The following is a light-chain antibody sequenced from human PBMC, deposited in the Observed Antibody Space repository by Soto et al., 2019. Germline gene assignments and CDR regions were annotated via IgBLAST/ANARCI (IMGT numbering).Light chain of an antibody. J-gene: IGKJ4*01. V-gene: IGKV1-5*03. CDR2: KAS. Sequence: DIQMTQSPSTLSASVGDRVTITCRASQSISNWLAWYQQRPGRAPQLLIHKASTLETGVPSRFSGSGSGTEFTLTIGSLQPDDFASYFCQQYDSFPLTFGGGTKVEIK. CDR3: QQYDSFPLT. CDR1: QSISNW.